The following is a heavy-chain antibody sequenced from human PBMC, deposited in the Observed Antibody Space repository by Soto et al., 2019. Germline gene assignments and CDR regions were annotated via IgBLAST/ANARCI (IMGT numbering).Heavy chain of an antibody. V-gene: IGHV1-69*06. Sequence: SVKVSCKASGGTFSSYAISWVRQAPGQGLEWMGGIIPIFGTANYAQKFQGRVTITADKSTSTAYMELSSLRSEDTAVYYCARDQSLYGDYGGDYYYGMDVWGQGTTVTVSS. CDR3: ARDQSLYGDYGGDYYYGMDV. D-gene: IGHD4-17*01. CDR2: IIPIFGTA. J-gene: IGHJ6*02. CDR1: GGTFSSYA.